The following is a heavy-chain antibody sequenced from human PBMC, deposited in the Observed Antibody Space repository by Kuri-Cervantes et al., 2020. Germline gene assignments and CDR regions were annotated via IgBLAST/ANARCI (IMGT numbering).Heavy chain of an antibody. Sequence: SETLSLTCTVSGGSISSSSYYWGWIRQPPGKGLEWIGSIYYSGSTYYNPSLKSRVTISVDTSKNQFSLKLSSVTAADTAVYYCARGSYPVVAATPGYWGQGTLVTVSS. CDR3: ARGSYPVVAATPGY. J-gene: IGHJ4*02. D-gene: IGHD2-15*01. V-gene: IGHV4-39*01. CDR1: GGSISSSSYY. CDR2: IYYSGST.